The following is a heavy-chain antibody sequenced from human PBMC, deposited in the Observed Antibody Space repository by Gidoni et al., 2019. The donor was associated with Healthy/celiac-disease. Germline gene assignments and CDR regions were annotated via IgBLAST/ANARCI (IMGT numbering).Heavy chain of an antibody. D-gene: IGHD1-20*01. CDR3: ANERNVITGTTLAGMDV. Sequence: EVQLLGSGGGLVQPGGSLRLSCAASGFTFSSYALSWVRQAPGKGLEWVSAISGSGGSTYYAYSVKCRFTISRDNSKNTLYLQMNSLRAEDTAVYYCANERNVITGTTLAGMDVWGQGTTVTVSS. CDR1: GFTFSSYA. V-gene: IGHV3-23*01. CDR2: ISGSGGST. J-gene: IGHJ6*02.